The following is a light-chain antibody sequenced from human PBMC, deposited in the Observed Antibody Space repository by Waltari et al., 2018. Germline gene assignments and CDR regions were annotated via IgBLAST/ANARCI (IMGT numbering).Light chain of an antibody. Sequence: QSALTQPASGSGAPGQSITISCTGTSSDVGGVNYVSWYQQHPGKAPKLMIYEITNRPSGVSNRFAGSKSGNTASLTISGLQAKDEADYYCSSYTSSSAFVVFGGGTKLAVL. CDR3: SSYTSSSAFVV. CDR2: EIT. CDR1: SSDVGGVNY. J-gene: IGLJ2*01. V-gene: IGLV2-14*01.